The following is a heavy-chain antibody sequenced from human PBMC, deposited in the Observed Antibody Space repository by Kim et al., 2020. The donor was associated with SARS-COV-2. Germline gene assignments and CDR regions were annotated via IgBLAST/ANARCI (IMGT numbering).Heavy chain of an antibody. CDR1: GFTFSSYW. CDR3: ASYGSWGDY. D-gene: IGHD2-15*01. J-gene: IGHJ4*02. Sequence: GGSLRLSCAASGFTFSSYWMHWVRQAPGKGLVWVSRINSDWSSTTYVDSVKGRFTISRDNAKNTLYLQMNSLRAEDTAVYYCASYGSWGDYWGQGTLVTVSS. CDR2: INSDWSST. V-gene: IGHV3-74*03.